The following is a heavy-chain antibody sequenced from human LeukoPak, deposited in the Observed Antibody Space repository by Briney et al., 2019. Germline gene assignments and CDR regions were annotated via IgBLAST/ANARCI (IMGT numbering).Heavy chain of an antibody. CDR3: ARDLAGTDWFDP. J-gene: IGHJ5*02. CDR2: ISYDGSNK. Sequence: PGGSLRLSCAASLFTFSSYNMHWVRQAPGKGLEWVAVISYDGSNKYYADSVKGRFTISRDNSKNTLYLQMNSLRAEDTAVYYCARDLAGTDWFDPWGQGTLVTVSS. CDR1: LFTFSSYN. D-gene: IGHD6-13*01. V-gene: IGHV3-30*03.